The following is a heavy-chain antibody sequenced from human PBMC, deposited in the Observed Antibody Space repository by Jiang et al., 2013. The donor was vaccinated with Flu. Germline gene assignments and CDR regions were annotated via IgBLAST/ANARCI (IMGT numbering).Heavy chain of an antibody. V-gene: IGHV1-2*04. CDR1: GYTFTGYY. D-gene: IGHD3-22*01. J-gene: IGHJ2*01. Sequence: GAEVKKPGASVKVSCKASGYTFTGYYMHWVRQAPGQGLEWMGWINPNSGGTNYAQKFQGWVTMTGDTSISTAYMELSRLRSDDTAVYYCARGSSGYYYLPNWYFDLWGRGTLVTVSS. CDR2: INPNSGGT. CDR3: ARGSSGYYYLPNWYFDL.